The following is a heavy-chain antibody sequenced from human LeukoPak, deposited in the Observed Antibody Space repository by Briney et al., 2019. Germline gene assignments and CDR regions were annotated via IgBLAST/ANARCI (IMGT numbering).Heavy chain of an antibody. CDR3: ARQVGGASSSWPGFDY. V-gene: IGHV5-51*01. J-gene: IGHJ4*02. Sequence: RHGESLQISCQGSGYSFTSYWIGWVRQLPGKGLEWMGIIYPGDSDTRYSPSFQGQVTISADKSISTAYLQWSSLKASDTAMYYCARQVGGASSSWPGFDYWGQGTLVTVSS. D-gene: IGHD6-13*01. CDR2: IYPGDSDT. CDR1: GYSFTSYW.